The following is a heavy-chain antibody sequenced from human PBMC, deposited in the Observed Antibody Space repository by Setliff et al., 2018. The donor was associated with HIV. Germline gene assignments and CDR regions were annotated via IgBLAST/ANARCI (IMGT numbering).Heavy chain of an antibody. V-gene: IGHV4-61*01. D-gene: IGHD3-3*01. CDR2: IYYSGST. Sequence: SETLSLTCTVSGGSVSTGNYYWNWIRLPPGKGLEWIGYIYYSGSTNYNPSLKSRVTISVDTSKNQFSLKLSSVIAADTAVYYCARIFGDQGYYYGMDVWGQGTTVTVSS. J-gene: IGHJ6*02. CDR3: ARIFGDQGYYYGMDV. CDR1: GGSVSTGNYY.